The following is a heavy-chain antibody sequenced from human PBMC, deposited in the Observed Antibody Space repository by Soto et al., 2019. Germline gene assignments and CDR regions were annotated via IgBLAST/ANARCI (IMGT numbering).Heavy chain of an antibody. J-gene: IGHJ4*02. CDR2: ISSYNGNT. CDR1: GYIFTNYG. V-gene: IGHV1-18*01. CDR3: ARDLLDDFWSGSTSRNYCFDY. Sequence: GPEVKKPGASVKVSCKASGYIFTNYGITWVRQAPGQGLEWMGWISSYNGNTNYAQNFQGRVTMTTDISTTMTYMEVRRLTSDDTAVYYCARDLLDDFWSGSTSRNYCFDYWGQGTLVTVSS. D-gene: IGHD3-3*01.